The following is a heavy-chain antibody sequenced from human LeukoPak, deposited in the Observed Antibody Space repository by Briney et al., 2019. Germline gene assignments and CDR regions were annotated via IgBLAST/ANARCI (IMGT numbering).Heavy chain of an antibody. J-gene: IGHJ4*02. CDR2: INSDGSST. D-gene: IGHD5-24*01. CDR3: ARDGDGYNPRRYFDY. V-gene: IGHV3-74*01. Sequence: GGSLRLSCAASGFTFSSYWMHWVRQAPGKGLVWVSRINSDGSSTSYADSVKGRFTISRDNAKNTLYLQMNSLRAEDTAVYYCARDGDGYNPRRYFDYWGQGTLVTVSS. CDR1: GFTFSSYW.